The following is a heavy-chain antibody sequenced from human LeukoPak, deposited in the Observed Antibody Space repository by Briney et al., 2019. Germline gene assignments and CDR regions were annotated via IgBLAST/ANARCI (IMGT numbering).Heavy chain of an antibody. CDR2: IYSGGST. V-gene: IGHV3-53*01. Sequence: PGGSLSLSCAASGFPFSSNYMSWVRQAPGRGLEGVSVIYSGGSTYYADSVKGRFTISRDNSKNTLYLQMNSLRAEDTAVYYCAAVAGIHVVYWGQGTLVTVSS. CDR3: AAVAGIHVVY. D-gene: IGHD6-19*01. CDR1: GFPFSSNY. J-gene: IGHJ4*02.